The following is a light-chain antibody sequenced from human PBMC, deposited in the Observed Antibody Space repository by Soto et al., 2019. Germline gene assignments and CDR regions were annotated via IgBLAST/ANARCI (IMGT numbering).Light chain of an antibody. Sequence: IEMTQSPSALSASAGYRVTITCQASQDIKNYVIWYQQKPGRAPKLLIYDAASLGTGVSSRFSGSGSGTHFTLTISSLQPEDVATYYCQQFDSVPCTFGQGTKLEIK. CDR2: DAA. CDR1: QDIKNY. V-gene: IGKV1-33*01. CDR3: QQFDSVPCT. J-gene: IGKJ2*02.